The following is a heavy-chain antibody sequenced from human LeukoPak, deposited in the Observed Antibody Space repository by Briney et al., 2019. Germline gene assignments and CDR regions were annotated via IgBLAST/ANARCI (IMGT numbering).Heavy chain of an antibody. D-gene: IGHD6-19*01. J-gene: IGHJ4*02. CDR2: ISNDGSDK. CDR1: GFTFSSYG. CDR3: AKGYSTCRYGGVDY. Sequence: PGGSLRLSCAASGFTFSSYGMYWVRQAPGKGLEWVVVISNDGSDKYYADSVKGRFTISRDNSKNTLYLQMNSLRAEDTAVYYCAKGYSTCRYGGVDYWGQGTLVTVSS. V-gene: IGHV3-30*18.